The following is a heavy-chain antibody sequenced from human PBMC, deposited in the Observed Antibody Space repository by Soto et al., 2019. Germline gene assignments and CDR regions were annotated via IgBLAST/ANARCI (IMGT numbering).Heavy chain of an antibody. V-gene: IGHV3-7*03. CDR2: IRQDGGAQ. D-gene: IGHD3-10*01. CDR3: VSGGHGSGSYLGSS. J-gene: IGHJ5*02. Sequence: GGSLRLSCVASGFTFTTYWMSWVRQAPGKGLEWVANIRQDGGAQYYVDCVKGRFTISRDNAKNSVYLQMDSLRVEDTAVYYCVSGGHGSGSYLGSSWGQGILVTVSS. CDR1: GFTFTTYW.